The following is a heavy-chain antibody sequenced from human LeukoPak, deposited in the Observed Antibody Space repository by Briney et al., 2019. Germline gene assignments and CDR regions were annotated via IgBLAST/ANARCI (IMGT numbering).Heavy chain of an antibody. J-gene: IGHJ4*02. V-gene: IGHV1-69*05. CDR3: ARDQDFGPQYGDYQYYFDY. CDR1: GGTFSSYA. CDR2: IIPIFGTA. Sequence: SVKTSCKASGGTFSSYAISWVRQAPGHGLEWMGRIIPIFGTANYAQKFQGRVTMTTDESTITAYMELSSLRSEDTAVYYCARDQDFGPQYGDYQYYFDYWGQGTLVTVSS. D-gene: IGHD4-17*01.